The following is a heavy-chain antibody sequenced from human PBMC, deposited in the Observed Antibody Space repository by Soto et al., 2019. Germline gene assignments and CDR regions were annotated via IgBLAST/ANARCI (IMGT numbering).Heavy chain of an antibody. CDR2: TLGPGAT. CDR1: GEALGSGQSY. V-gene: IGHV4-61*01. CDR3: ARGRSDSAGSSFGRRMDV. Sequence: QVQLQEAGPGLVKSSETLSLICFVSGEALGSGQSYWTWIRQAPGKGLEWIGQTLGPGATKYSASLKSRVTLSVDTCRSQCSLTLPSVSAAASATYFCARGRSDSAGSSFGRRMDVWGQGTTVTVSS. D-gene: IGHD3-10*01. J-gene: IGHJ6*02.